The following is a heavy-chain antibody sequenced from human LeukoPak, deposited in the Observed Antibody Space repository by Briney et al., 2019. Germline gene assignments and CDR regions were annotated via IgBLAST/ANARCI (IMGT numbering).Heavy chain of an antibody. J-gene: IGHJ4*02. CDR2: ISSSSSNI. CDR3: ARAVLPYCSGGSCYLGY. V-gene: IGHV3-21*01. D-gene: IGHD2-15*01. Sequence: GGSLRLSCAASAFTFSSYSMNWVRQAPGKGLEWVSSISSSSSNIYYADSVKGRFTISRDNAKNSLYLQMNSLRAEDTAVYYCARAVLPYCSGGSCYLGYWGQGTLVTVSS. CDR1: AFTFSSYS.